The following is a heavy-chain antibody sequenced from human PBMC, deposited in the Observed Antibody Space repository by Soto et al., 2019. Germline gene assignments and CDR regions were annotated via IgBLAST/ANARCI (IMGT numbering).Heavy chain of an antibody. CDR2: IGSKAYGGTT. CDR3: TRVVPAAMRYYYYGMDV. V-gene: IGHV3-49*03. D-gene: IGHD2-2*01. Sequence: PGGSLRLSCTASGFTFGDYAMSWFRQAPGKGLEWVGFIGSKAYGGTTEYAASVKGRFTISRDDSKSIAYLQMNSLKTEDTAVYYCTRVVPAAMRYYYYGMDVWGQGTTVTVS. J-gene: IGHJ6*02. CDR1: GFTFGDYA.